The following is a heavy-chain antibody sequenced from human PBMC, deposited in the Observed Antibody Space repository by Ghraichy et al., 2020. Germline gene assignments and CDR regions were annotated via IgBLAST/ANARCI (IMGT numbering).Heavy chain of an antibody. CDR1: GYTFTGYY. Sequence: ASVKVSCKASGYTFTGYYIHWVRQAPGQGLEWMGIINLSAVATSYAQRFRGRVTMTGDTSTSTVYMELSSLRSEDTAVYFCAREFAGTFYFDYWGQGTMVTVSS. CDR2: INLSAVAT. V-gene: IGHV1-46*01. CDR3: AREFAGTFYFDY. J-gene: IGHJ4*02. D-gene: IGHD1-26*01.